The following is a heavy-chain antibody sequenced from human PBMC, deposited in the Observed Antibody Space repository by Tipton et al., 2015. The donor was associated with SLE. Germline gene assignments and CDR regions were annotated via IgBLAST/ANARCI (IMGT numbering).Heavy chain of an antibody. CDR3: ARGVLFDP. J-gene: IGHJ5*02. V-gene: IGHV4-34*01. Sequence: TLSLTCAVYGGFFSGYFWSWIRQPPGKGLELIGEINHSGSTNYNPSLKSRVTMSVDRSKNQFSLKLSSVTAADTAVYYCARGVLFDPWGQGTLVTVSS. CDR1: GGFFSGYF. D-gene: IGHD3-16*01. CDR2: INHSGST.